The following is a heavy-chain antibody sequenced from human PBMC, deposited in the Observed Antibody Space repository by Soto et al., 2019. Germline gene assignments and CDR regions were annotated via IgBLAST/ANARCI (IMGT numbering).Heavy chain of an antibody. V-gene: IGHV1-69*08. J-gene: IGHJ6*02. CDR2: IIPILGIA. D-gene: IGHD6-25*01. Sequence: QVQLEQSGAEVKKPGSSVKVSCKASGGTFSSYTISWVRQAPGQGLEWMGRIIPILGIANYAQKFQGRVTITADKSTSTAYMELSSLRSEDTAVYYCARDRVSSSGYYYYGMDVWGQGTTVTVSS. CDR3: ARDRVSSSGYYYYGMDV. CDR1: GGTFSSYT.